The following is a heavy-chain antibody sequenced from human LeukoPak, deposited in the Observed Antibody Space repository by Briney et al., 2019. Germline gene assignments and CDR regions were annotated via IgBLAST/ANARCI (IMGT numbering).Heavy chain of an antibody. CDR2: ISGSGGST. D-gene: IGHD3-9*01. CDR3: AKDGPNYDILTGYYRGWFDP. V-gene: IGHV3-23*01. Sequence: PGGFLRLSCAASGFTFSSYAMGWVRQAPGKGLEWVSAISGSGGSTYYADSVKGRFTISRDNSKNTLYLQMNSLRAEDTAVYYCAKDGPNYDILTGYYRGWFDPWGQGTLVTVSS. CDR1: GFTFSSYA. J-gene: IGHJ5*02.